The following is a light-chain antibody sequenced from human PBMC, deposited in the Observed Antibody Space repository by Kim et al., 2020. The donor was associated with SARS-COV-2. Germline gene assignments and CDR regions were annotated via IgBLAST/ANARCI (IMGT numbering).Light chain of an antibody. J-gene: IGKJ2*01. CDR3: QQYNNWPYT. V-gene: IGKV3-15*01. Sequence: SVFPGESAPLHCRASQSVSSKSAWYQQKPGQAPRLLSYGASTRATGIPARFSGSGSGTEFSFTISSLQSEDFAVYYCQQYNNWPYTFGQGTKLEI. CDR2: GAS. CDR1: QSVSSK.